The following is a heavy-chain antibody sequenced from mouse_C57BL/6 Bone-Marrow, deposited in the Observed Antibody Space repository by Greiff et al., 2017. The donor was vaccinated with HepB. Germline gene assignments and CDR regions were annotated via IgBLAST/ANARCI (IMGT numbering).Heavy chain of an antibody. D-gene: IGHD1-1*01. Sequence: EVQLVESGGGLVQPGGSLKLSCAASGFTFSDYGMAWVRQAPRKGPEWVAFISNLAYSIYYADTVTGRFTISRENAKNTLYLEMSSLRSEDTAMYYCARRGSYYGSSFYAMDYWGQGTSVTVSS. V-gene: IGHV5-15*04. CDR2: ISNLAYSI. J-gene: IGHJ4*01. CDR1: GFTFSDYG. CDR3: ARRGSYYGSSFYAMDY.